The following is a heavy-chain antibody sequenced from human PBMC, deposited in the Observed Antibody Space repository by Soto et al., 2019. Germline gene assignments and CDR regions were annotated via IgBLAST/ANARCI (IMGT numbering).Heavy chain of an antibody. Sequence: SVKVSCKASGYTFIDYYMHWVRQAPGQGFEWMGRISPRSGGTNYAQKFQGRVTMTWDTSLNTAYMELSSLISEDTAVYYCARPPGYISDWYHFDLWGQGTLVTVSS. D-gene: IGHD6-19*01. CDR1: GYTFIDYY. J-gene: IGHJ4*02. V-gene: IGHV1-2*02. CDR3: ARPPGYISDWYHFDL. CDR2: ISPRSGGT.